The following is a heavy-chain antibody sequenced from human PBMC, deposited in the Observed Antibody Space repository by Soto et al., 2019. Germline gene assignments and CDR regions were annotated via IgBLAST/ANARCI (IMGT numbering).Heavy chain of an antibody. CDR1: GFTFSNYA. J-gene: IGHJ5*02. CDR2: ISGSGGSA. Sequence: TGGSLRLSCAASGFTFSNYAMTWVRQGPGKGLEWVSAISGSGGSAYYADSVKGRFTISRDNSKNTLYLQMNSLRADDSGVYYCAKDPYSGVLVPVAIGFVPWGPGTLVTVSS. V-gene: IGHV3-23*01. D-gene: IGHD2-2*01. CDR3: AKDPYSGVLVPVAIGFVP.